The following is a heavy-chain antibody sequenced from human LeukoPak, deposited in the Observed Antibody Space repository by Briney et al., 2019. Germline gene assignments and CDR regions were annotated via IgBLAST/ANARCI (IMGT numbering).Heavy chain of an antibody. D-gene: IGHD1-1*01. J-gene: IGHJ5*02. V-gene: IGHV4-59*01. CDR3: ARARRWNAAVEGWWFDP. Sequence: SETLSLTCTVSGGSISSYYWSSIRQPAGKGLEWIGYIYYSGSTNYNPSLKSRVTISVDTSKNQFSLKLSSVTAADTAVYYCARARRWNAAVEGWWFDPWGQGTLVTVSS. CDR1: GGSISSYY. CDR2: IYYSGST.